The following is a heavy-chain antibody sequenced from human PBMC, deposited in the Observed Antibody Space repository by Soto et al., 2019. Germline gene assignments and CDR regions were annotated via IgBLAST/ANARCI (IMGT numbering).Heavy chain of an antibody. V-gene: IGHV1-3*04. CDR1: GYTFTSYA. Sequence: ASVKVSCKASGYTFTSYAMHWVRQAPGQSLEWMGWINTGNGNTKYSQKFQGRVTITRDTSATTAYMELSSLRSEDTAMYYCARSPQPYYYDSSGSIDYWGQGTLVTVSS. D-gene: IGHD3-22*01. CDR2: INTGNGNT. J-gene: IGHJ4*02. CDR3: ARSPQPYYYDSSGSIDY.